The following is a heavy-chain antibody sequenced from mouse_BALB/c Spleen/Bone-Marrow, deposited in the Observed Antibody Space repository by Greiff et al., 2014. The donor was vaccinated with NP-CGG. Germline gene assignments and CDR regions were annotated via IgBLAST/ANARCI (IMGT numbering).Heavy chain of an antibody. CDR3: AGGNPLAY. Sequence: VKLQESGAELVKPGASVKLSCKASGYTFTSYWMHWMKQRPGQGLEWIGEINPSNGRTNYNEKFKNKATLTVDKSSSTAYMQLSSLTSEDSAVYSCAGGNPLAYWGQGTLVTVSA. CDR2: INPSNGRT. CDR1: GYTFTSYW. J-gene: IGHJ3*01. V-gene: IGHV1S81*02. D-gene: IGHD2-1*01.